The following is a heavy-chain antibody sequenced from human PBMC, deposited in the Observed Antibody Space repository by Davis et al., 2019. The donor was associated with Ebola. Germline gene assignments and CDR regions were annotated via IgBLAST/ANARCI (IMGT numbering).Heavy chain of an antibody. CDR1: GGSISSYY. CDR2: IYYSGST. Sequence: PSETLSLTCTVSGGSISSYYWSWIRQPPGKGLEWIGYIYYSGSTNYNPSLKSRVTISVDTSKNQFSLKLSSVTAADTAVYYCARDREWDHAFDIWGQGTMVTVSS. V-gene: IGHV4-59*12. J-gene: IGHJ3*02. CDR3: ARDREWDHAFDI. D-gene: IGHD1-26*01.